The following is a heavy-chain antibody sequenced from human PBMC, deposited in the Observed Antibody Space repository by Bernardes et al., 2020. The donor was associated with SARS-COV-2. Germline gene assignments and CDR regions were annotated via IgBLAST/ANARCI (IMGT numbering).Heavy chain of an antibody. CDR1: GFTFTNHW. J-gene: IGHJ6*02. CDR2: INKGGSEK. D-gene: IGHD2-15*01. Sequence: GGSLRLSCSTSGFTFTNHWMSWVRQAPGKGLEWVANINKGGSEKYYAGSVKGRFTISRDNAKNSLYLQMNSLRVEDTAVYFCSRVDKDESDFHYYGMDVWGQGTTITVSS. V-gene: IGHV3-7*01. CDR3: SRVDKDESDFHYYGMDV.